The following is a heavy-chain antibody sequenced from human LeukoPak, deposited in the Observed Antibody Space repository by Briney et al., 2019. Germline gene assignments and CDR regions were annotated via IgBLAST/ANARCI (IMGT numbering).Heavy chain of an antibody. CDR3: ARVWEDDGVCRY. D-gene: IGHD2-8*01. CDR1: GYTFTGYY. V-gene: IGHV1-2*02. Sequence: GASVKVSCKASGYTFTGYYMHWVRQAPGQGLEGMGWINPNSGGTNYAQKFQGRVTMTRDTSISTAYMELSRLRSDDTAVYYCARVWEDDGVCRYWGQGTLVTVSS. J-gene: IGHJ4*02. CDR2: INPNSGGT.